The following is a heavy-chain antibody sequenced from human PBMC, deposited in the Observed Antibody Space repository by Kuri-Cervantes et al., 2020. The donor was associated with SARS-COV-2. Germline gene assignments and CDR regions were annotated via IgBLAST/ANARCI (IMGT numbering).Heavy chain of an antibody. CDR3: ARVDSSLTIDY. V-gene: IGHV4-30-2*01. Sequence: SETLSLTCAVSGGSISSGGYSWSWIRQPPGKGLEWIGYIYHSGSTYFNPSLKSRVTLSADRSKNQFSLNLTSVTAADTAVYYCARVDSSLTIDYWGQGTLVTVSS. CDR2: IYHSGST. D-gene: IGHD6-13*01. CDR1: GGSISSGGYS. J-gene: IGHJ4*02.